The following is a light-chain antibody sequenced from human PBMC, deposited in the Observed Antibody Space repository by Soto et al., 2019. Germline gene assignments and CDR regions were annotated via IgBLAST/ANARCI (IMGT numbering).Light chain of an antibody. Sequence: EVVLTQSPGTLSLSPGERTTLSCRASQSVSSSYLAWYQQKPGQAPRLLIYAASSRATGIPDRFSGSGSGTDFTLTSSRLEPEDFAVYYCQQYGSSRLTFGQGTQVEIK. CDR1: QSVSSSY. CDR3: QQYGSSRLT. J-gene: IGKJ1*01. V-gene: IGKV3-20*01. CDR2: AAS.